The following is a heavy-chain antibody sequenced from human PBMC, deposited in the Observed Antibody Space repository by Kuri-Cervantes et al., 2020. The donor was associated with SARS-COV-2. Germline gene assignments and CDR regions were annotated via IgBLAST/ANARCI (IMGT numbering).Heavy chain of an antibody. V-gene: IGHV3-11*01. CDR2: ISSSCSTI. Sequence: GSLVISCSASGFTFSDYYLSWIRQAPGTGLEWVVYISSSCSTIYYADSVKGRFTISRDNAKNSLYLQMNSLSADDASVYYCAKNSLAPTPNYLDVWGKGTPVTVSS. CDR3: AKNSLAPTPNYLDV. CDR1: GFTFSDYY. J-gene: IGHJ6*03.